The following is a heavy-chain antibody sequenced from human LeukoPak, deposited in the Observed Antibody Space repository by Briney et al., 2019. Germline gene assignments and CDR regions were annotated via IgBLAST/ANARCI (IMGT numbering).Heavy chain of an antibody. D-gene: IGHD3-10*01. CDR2: ISYDGSNK. CDR1: GFTFSSYA. Sequence: GGSLRLSCAASGFTFSSYAMHWVRQAPGKGLEWVAVISYDGSNKYYADSVKGRFTISRDNAKNSLYLQMNSLRAGDTAVYYCAREAPGGSYYNYWGQGTLVTVSS. V-gene: IGHV3-30*04. J-gene: IGHJ4*02. CDR3: AREAPGGSYYNY.